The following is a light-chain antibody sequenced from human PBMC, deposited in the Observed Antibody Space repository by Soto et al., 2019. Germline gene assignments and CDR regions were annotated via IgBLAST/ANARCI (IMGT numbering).Light chain of an antibody. CDR3: QQSYSTPLT. V-gene: IGKV1-39*01. J-gene: IGKJ4*02. Sequence: DIQMTQSPSSLSASVGDRVTITCRASQSISSYFNWYQQKPGKAPKLLIYAASSLQSGVSSRFSGSGSGTDFTLTISSLQPEDFATYYCQQSYSTPLTFGGGTKVDIK. CDR1: QSISSY. CDR2: AAS.